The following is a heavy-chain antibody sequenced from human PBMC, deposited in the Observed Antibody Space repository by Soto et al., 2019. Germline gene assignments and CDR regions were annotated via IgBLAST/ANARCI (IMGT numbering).Heavy chain of an antibody. V-gene: IGHV1-69*01. CDR2: IIPIFGTA. J-gene: IGHJ6*02. CDR3: ARSTAGTDYYYGMDV. D-gene: IGHD6-13*01. Sequence: SVKVSCKASGGTFSSYAISWVRQAPVQGLEWMGGIIPIFGTANYAQKFQGRVTITADESTSTAYMELSSLRSEDTAVYYCARSTAGTDYYYGMDVWGQGTTVTVSS. CDR1: GGTFSSYA.